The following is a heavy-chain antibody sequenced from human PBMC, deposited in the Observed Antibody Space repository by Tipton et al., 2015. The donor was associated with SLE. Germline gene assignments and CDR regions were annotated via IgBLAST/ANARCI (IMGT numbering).Heavy chain of an antibody. V-gene: IGHV4-61*01. D-gene: IGHD4-17*01. CDR3: ARGEITVTVFDQ. Sequence: TLSLTCTVSGGSVSSGSYYWSWIRQPPGKGLEWIGYIYYSGSTNYNPSLKSRVTISVDTSMNQFSLKLSSVTAADTAVYYCARGEITVTVFDQWGQGTLVTVSS. J-gene: IGHJ4*02. CDR1: GGSVSSGSYY. CDR2: IYYSGST.